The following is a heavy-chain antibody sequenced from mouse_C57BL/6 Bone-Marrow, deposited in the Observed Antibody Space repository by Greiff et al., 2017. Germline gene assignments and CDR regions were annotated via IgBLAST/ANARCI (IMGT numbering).Heavy chain of an antibody. Sequence: VQLKESVAELVRPGASVKLSCTASGFNIKNTYMHWVKQRPEQGLEWIGRIDPANGNTKYAPKFQGKATITADTSSNTAYLQLSSLTSEDTAIYYCASSLLISSVVAPDDWGQGTTLTVSS. CDR3: ASSLLISSVVAPDD. CDR2: IDPANGNT. CDR1: GFNIKNTY. V-gene: IGHV14-3*01. D-gene: IGHD1-1*01. J-gene: IGHJ2*01.